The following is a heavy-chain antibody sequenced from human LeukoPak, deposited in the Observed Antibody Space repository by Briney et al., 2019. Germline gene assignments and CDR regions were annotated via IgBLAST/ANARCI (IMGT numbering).Heavy chain of an antibody. CDR1: GFTFSSYG. CDR3: AKDSGRGTEGYFDY. J-gene: IGHJ4*02. D-gene: IGHD1-26*01. CDR2: IWYDGSNK. Sequence: GGSLRLSCAASGFTFSSYGMHWVRQAPGKGLEWVAVIWYDGSNKYYADSVKGRFTISRDNSKNTLYLQMNSLRAEDTAVCYCAKDSGRGTEGYFDYWGQGTLFTVSS. V-gene: IGHV3-33*06.